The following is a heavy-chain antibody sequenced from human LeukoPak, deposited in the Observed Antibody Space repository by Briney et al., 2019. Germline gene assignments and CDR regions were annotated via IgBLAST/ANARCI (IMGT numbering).Heavy chain of an antibody. CDR2: IYYSGST. V-gene: IGHV4-30-4*01. J-gene: IGHJ1*01. CDR3: ARERGYSRSQYFQH. CDR1: GGSISSGDYY. Sequence: SETLSLTCTVSGGSISSGDYYWSWIRQPPGKGLEWIGYIYYSGSTYYSPSLKSRVTISVDTSKNQFSLKLSSVTAADTAVYYCARERGYSRSQYFQHWGQGTLVTVSS. D-gene: IGHD6-13*01.